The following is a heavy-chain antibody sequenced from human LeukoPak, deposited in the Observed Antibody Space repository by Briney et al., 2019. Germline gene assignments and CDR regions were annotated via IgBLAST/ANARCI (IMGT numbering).Heavy chain of an antibody. J-gene: IGHJ4*02. V-gene: IGHV4-34*01. D-gene: IGHD3-9*01. CDR1: GGSFSGYY. CDR3: ARINHAGYYDILTGYSFDY. Sequence: SETLSLTCAVYGGSFSGYYWSWIRQPPGKGLEWIGEINHSGSTNYNPSLKSRVTISVDTSKNQFSLKLSSVTAADTAVYYCARINHAGYYDILTGYSFDYWGQGTLVTVSS. CDR2: INHSGST.